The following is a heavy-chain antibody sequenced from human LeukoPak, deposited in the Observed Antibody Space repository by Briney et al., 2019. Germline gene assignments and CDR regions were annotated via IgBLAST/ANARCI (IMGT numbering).Heavy chain of an antibody. V-gene: IGHV3-11*06. J-gene: IGHJ4*02. CDR2: ISSSSSYI. CDR3: ARPNYYDSSGYQY. D-gene: IGHD3-22*01. CDR1: GFTFSDYY. Sequence: GGSLRLSCAASGFTFSDYYMSWIRQAPGKGLEWVSSISSSSSYIYYADSVKGRFTISRDNAKNSLYLQMNSLRAEDTAVYYCARPNYYDSSGYQYWGQGTLVTVSS.